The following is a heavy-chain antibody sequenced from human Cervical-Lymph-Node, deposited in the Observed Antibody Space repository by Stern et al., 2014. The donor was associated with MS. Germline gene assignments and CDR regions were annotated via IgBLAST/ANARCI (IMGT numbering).Heavy chain of an antibody. Sequence: QVTLRESGPTLVKPTQTLTLTCTFSGFSLTTTGMRVSWIRQPPGKALEWLARISWDGEKFYRPSLKNRLTISQDTSNNQVGLTMTNMEPVDTGTYYCARTTYEVEVWGPGTTVTVTS. CDR1: GFSLTTTGMR. CDR2: ISWDGEK. V-gene: IGHV2-70*04. J-gene: IGHJ6*02. CDR3: ARTTYEVEV. D-gene: IGHD3-3*01.